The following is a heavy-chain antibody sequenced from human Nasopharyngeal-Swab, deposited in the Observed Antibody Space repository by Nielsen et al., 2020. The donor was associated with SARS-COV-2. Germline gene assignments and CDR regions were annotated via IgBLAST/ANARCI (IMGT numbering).Heavy chain of an antibody. Sequence: SVNVSRKASGYTFTSYGISGVRQPPGQGLDGMGWISAYNGNTNYAQKLQGRVTMTTDTSTSTAYMELRSLRSDDTAVYYCARSLVVVPAADNIAWFDPWGQGTLVTVSS. J-gene: IGHJ5*02. CDR3: ARSLVVVPAADNIAWFDP. CDR1: GYTFTSYG. D-gene: IGHD2-2*01. CDR2: ISAYNGNT. V-gene: IGHV1-18*01.